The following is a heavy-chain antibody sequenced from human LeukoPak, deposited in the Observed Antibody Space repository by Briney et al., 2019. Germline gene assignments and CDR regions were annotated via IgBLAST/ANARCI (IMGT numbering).Heavy chain of an antibody. D-gene: IGHD3-9*01. J-gene: IGHJ4*02. CDR1: GYTFTSFP. V-gene: IGHV7-4-1*02. CDR3: ARGHDTTGYFAY. Sequence: ASVKVSCKPSGYTFTSFPINWVRQAPGQGLEWMGWINTTTGNPTYAQGLTGQFVFSLDSSVSTAYLQITSLKAEDIGVYYCARGHDTTGYFAYWGQGSLVTVSS. CDR2: INTTTGNP.